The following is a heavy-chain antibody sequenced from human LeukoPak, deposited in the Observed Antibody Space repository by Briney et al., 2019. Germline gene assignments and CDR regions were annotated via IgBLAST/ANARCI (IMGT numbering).Heavy chain of an antibody. D-gene: IGHD5-18*01. CDR1: GFTFSSYW. Sequence: PGGSLRLSCAASGFTFSSYWMSWARQAPGKGLEWVANIKQDGSEKYYVDSVKGRFTISRDNAKNSLYLQMNSLRAEDTAVYYCAREIGYSYGRYYYYYMDVWGKGTTVTVSS. CDR3: AREIGYSYGRYYYYYMDV. J-gene: IGHJ6*03. V-gene: IGHV3-7*01. CDR2: IKQDGSEK.